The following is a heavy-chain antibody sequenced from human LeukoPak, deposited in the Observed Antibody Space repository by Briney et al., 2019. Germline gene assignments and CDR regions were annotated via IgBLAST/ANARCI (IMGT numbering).Heavy chain of an antibody. Sequence: ASVKVSCKASGGTFTSYAISWVRQAPGQGLEWMGGIIPIFGTANYAQKFQGRVTITADESTSTAYMELSSLRSEDTAVYYCARDLGVGATELVYWGQGILVTVSS. V-gene: IGHV1-69*01. D-gene: IGHD1-26*01. CDR2: IIPIFGTA. J-gene: IGHJ4*02. CDR3: ARDLGVGATELVY. CDR1: GGTFTSYA.